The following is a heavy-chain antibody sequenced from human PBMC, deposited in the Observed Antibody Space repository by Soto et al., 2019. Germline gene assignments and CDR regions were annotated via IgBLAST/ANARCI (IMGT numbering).Heavy chain of an antibody. V-gene: IGHV3-48*03. CDR2: ISSSGSTI. D-gene: IGHD6-19*01. CDR1: GFTFSSYE. J-gene: IGHJ4*02. Sequence: GSLRLSCAASGFTFSSYEMNWVRQAPGKGLEWVSYISSSGSTIYYADSVKGRFTISRDNAKNSLYLQMNSLRAEDTALYYCAKYTSAWDFDHWGQGTLVTVSS. CDR3: AKYTSAWDFDH.